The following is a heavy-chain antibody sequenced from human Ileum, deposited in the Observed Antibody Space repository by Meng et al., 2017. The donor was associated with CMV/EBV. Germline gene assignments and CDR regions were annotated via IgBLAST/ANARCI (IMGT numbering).Heavy chain of an antibody. J-gene: IGHJ4*01. CDR3: VRDDRTTYLFDY. CDR2: INKDGSEE. CDR1: GLSFSNNW. D-gene: IGHD1-7*01. Sequence: GGSLRLSCAVSGLSFSNNWMTWVRQAPGKGLEWVANINKDGSEEHYVDSVKGRLTISRDNAKNLLYLQMNSLRAEDTAVYYCVRDDRTTYLFDYWGQGTQVTGAS. V-gene: IGHV3-7*01.